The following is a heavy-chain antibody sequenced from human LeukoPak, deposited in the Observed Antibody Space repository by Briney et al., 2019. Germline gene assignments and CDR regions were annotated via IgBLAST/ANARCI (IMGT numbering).Heavy chain of an antibody. CDR3: AKEGKTRNWDYSQAKPVY. Sequence: GGSLRLSCSASGFTFSSSAMTWVRQTPGKGLEWVSAISGSGGSTYYADSVKGRFTISRDNSKNTLSLQMNSLRAEDTAVYYCAKEGKTRNWDYSQAKPVYWGQGTLVIVSS. D-gene: IGHD1-7*01. CDR1: GFTFSSSA. J-gene: IGHJ4*02. CDR2: ISGSGGST. V-gene: IGHV3-23*01.